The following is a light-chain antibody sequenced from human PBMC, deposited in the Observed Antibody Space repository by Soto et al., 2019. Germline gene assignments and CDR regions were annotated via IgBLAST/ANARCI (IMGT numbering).Light chain of an antibody. J-gene: IGLJ3*02. CDR2: NNN. V-gene: IGLV1-44*01. CDR3: AAWDDSLNARGV. CDR1: RSNIGNNA. Sequence: QSVVTQPPSASGTPGQRVTISCSGSRSNIGNNAVSWYQQFPGTAPKLLIYNNNQRPSGVPDRFSGSKSGTSASLAISGLQSEYEAEYYCAAWDDSLNARGVFGGGTKLTVL.